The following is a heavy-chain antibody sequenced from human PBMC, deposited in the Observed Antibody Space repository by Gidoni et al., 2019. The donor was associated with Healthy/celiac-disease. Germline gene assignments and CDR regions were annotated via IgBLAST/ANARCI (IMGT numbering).Heavy chain of an antibody. CDR3: AREGYVDIVATTDYYYYYGMDV. J-gene: IGHJ6*02. D-gene: IGHD5-12*01. V-gene: IGHV3-21*01. CDR2: ISSSSSYI. CDR1: GFTFSSNS. Sequence: EVQLVESGGGLVKPGGSLRPPCAASGFTFSSNSMNWVRQAPGKGLEWVSSISSSSSYIYYAYSVKGRFTISRDNAKNSLYLQMNSLRAEDTAVYYCAREGYVDIVATTDYYYYYGMDVWGQGTTVTVSS.